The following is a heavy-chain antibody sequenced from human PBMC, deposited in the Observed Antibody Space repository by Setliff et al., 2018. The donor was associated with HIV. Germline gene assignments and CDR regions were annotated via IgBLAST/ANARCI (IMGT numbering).Heavy chain of an antibody. Sequence: ASVKVSCKASGGTFSSYTINWVRQAPGQGLEWMGRSIPILGIGNDEQAQKYQGRVTMTADKSINEVHLEVKRLTFEDSGIYYCARVPCEIGGLCGGDPPDYWGPGTQVTVSS. CDR3: ARVPCEIGGLCGGDPPDY. D-gene: IGHD2-21*02. V-gene: IGHV1-69*02. CDR2: SIPILGIG. J-gene: IGHJ4*02. CDR1: GGTFSSYT.